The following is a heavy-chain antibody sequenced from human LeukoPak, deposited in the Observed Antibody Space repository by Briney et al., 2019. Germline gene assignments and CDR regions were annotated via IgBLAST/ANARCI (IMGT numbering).Heavy chain of an antibody. D-gene: IGHD2-15*01. V-gene: IGHV5-51*01. CDR3: ARTLGYCSGGSCYRDAFDI. CDR1: GYSFTSYW. J-gene: IGHJ3*02. Sequence: GESLKISCKGSGYSFTSYWIGWVRQMPGKGLEWMGIIYPGDPDTRYSPSFQGQVTISADKSISTAYLRWSSLKASDTAMYYCARTLGYCSGGSCYRDAFDIWGPGTMVTVFS. CDR2: IYPGDPDT.